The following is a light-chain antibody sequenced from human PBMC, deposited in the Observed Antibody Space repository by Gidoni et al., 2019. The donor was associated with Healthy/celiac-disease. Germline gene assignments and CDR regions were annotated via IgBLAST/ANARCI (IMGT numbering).Light chain of an antibody. V-gene: IGKV1-39*01. CDR3: QQSYSTLFT. CDR1: QSISSY. J-gene: IGKJ3*01. CDR2: AAS. Sequence: DIQVTQSPSSLSASVGDRVTITCRASQSISSYLNWYQQKPGKAPKLLIYAASRLQSGVPSRFSGSGSGTDFTLTISSLQPEDVATYYCQQSYSTLFTFGPGTKVDIK.